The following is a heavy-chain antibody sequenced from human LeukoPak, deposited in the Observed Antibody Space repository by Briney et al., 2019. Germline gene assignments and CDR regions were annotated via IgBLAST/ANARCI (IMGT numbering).Heavy chain of an antibody. D-gene: IGHD2-8*01. CDR1: GYTFTSYG. CDR3: ARSLYCTNGVCLRQPLDLDY. V-gene: IGHV1-18*01. Sequence: GASVKVSCKASGYTFTSYGISWVRQAPGQGLEWMGWISAYNGNTNYAQKLQGRVTMTTDTSTSTAYMELRSLRSDDTAVYYCARSLYCTNGVCLRQPLDLDYWGQGTLVTVYS. CDR2: ISAYNGNT. J-gene: IGHJ4*02.